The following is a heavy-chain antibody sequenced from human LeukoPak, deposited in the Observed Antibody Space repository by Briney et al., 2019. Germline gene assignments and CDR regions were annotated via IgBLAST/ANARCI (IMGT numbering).Heavy chain of an antibody. Sequence: PGGSLRLSCAASGFTFTNYWMHWVRQAPGKGLEWVSRINSEGISTTYADAVKGRFTISRDNAKNSLYLQMNSLRAEDTAVYYCARDPAKVVAATYYMDVWGKGTTVTVPS. CDR1: GFTFTNYW. CDR3: ARDPAKVVAATYYMDV. D-gene: IGHD2-15*01. J-gene: IGHJ6*03. V-gene: IGHV3-74*01. CDR2: INSEGIST.